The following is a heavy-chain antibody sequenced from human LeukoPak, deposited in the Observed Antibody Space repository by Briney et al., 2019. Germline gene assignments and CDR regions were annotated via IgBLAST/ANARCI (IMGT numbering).Heavy chain of an antibody. CDR2: IRSKAFDETT. V-gene: IGHV3-49*04. Sequence: PGGSLRLSCTASGFTFGDYAISWAPQPPGKGRQWEGFIRSKAFDETTEYAASVKGRSTISRDDSKSIAYLQMNSLKIEDTAVYYCASSFGQLSFFDYWGQGALVTVSS. CDR3: ASSFGQLSFFDY. D-gene: IGHD3-10*01. CDR1: GFTFGDYA. J-gene: IGHJ4*02.